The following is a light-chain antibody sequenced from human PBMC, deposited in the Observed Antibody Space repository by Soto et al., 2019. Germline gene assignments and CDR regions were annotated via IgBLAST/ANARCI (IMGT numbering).Light chain of an antibody. CDR2: AAS. J-gene: IGKJ1*01. CDR1: RSITNY. Sequence: DIQITQSPPSLSAFVGYRVTITCRASRSITNYLNWYQQKPGRAPKLLIYAASRLQGGVPSRFSGSGSGTDFTLTFSSLQPEDSATYYCQQSYSTPRTFGQGTKVDI. V-gene: IGKV1-39*01. CDR3: QQSYSTPRT.